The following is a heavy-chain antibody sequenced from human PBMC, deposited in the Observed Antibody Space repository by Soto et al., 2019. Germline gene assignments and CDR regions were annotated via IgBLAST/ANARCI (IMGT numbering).Heavy chain of an antibody. CDR2: IDPSDSYT. J-gene: IGHJ6*02. CDR1: GYSXTSYW. CDR3: ARAHLNYGYTAYYYYGMDV. D-gene: IGHD5-18*01. V-gene: IGHV5-10-1*01. Sequence: GESLKISCKGTGYSXTSYWISWARQMPGKGLEWMGRIDPSDSYTNYSPSFQGHVTISADKSISTAYLQWSSLKASDTAMYYCARAHLNYGYTAYYYYGMDVWGQGTTVTVSS.